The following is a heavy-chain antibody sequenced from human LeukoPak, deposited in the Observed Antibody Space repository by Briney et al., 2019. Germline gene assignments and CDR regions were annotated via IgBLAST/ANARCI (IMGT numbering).Heavy chain of an antibody. CDR1: GASISSYY. Sequence: SETLSLTCTVSGASISSYYWSWVRQPPGKGLEWIGYIYYSGSTNYNPSLKSRVTISVDTSKNQFSLKLSSVTAADTAVYYCARAGLRFLEWPKFDYWGQGTLVTVSS. D-gene: IGHD3-3*01. J-gene: IGHJ4*02. CDR3: ARAGLRFLEWPKFDY. V-gene: IGHV4-59*01. CDR2: IYYSGST.